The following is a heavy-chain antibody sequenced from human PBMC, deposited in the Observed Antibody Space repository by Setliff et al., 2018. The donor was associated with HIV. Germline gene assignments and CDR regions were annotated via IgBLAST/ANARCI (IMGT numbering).Heavy chain of an antibody. V-gene: IGHV3-30*14. CDR1: GFTFSSYA. Sequence: HPGGSLRLSCVVSGFTFSSYAMHWVRQAPGKGLEWVAVVSFDGSNKYYANYVKGRFTISGDNSKNTLFLQMNSLRVEDTAVYYCARGHYGAWGQGTLVTVSS. J-gene: IGHJ4*02. D-gene: IGHD4-17*01. CDR3: ARGHYGA. CDR2: VSFDGSNK.